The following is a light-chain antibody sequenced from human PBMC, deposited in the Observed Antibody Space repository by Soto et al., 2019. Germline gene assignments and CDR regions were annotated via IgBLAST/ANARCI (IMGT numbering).Light chain of an antibody. CDR3: QQYNKWPPLT. Sequence: EIVMTQSPATLSVSPGERATLSCRASQSVSSDLAWYQQKPGQAPRLLIYDASTRATGIPVRFSGSGSGTEFTLTISSLQSEDFTLYYCQQYNKWPPLTFGGGTKVEI. V-gene: IGKV3-15*01. CDR1: QSVSSD. J-gene: IGKJ4*01. CDR2: DAS.